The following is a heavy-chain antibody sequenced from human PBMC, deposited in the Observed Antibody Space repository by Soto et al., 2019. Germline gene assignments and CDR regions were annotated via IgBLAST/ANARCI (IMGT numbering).Heavy chain of an antibody. D-gene: IGHD3-10*01. Sequence: EVQLLESGGGLVQPGGSLRLSCAAAGFTFSSYAMSWVRQAPGKGLEWVSGIGTSAGTTYYADSVKGRFTISRDNSKNTLYLQMNSLRAADTAVYYCLTIVRYYHMDVWGQGSTVTISS. V-gene: IGHV3-23*01. CDR1: GFTFSSYA. CDR3: LTIVRYYHMDV. J-gene: IGHJ6*02. CDR2: IGTSAGTT.